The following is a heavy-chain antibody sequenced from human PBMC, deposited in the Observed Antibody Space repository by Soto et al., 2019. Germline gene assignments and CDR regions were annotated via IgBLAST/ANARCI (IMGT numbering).Heavy chain of an antibody. D-gene: IGHD4-17*01. CDR2: ISNSGST. CDR3: ATESGSTYGYFDY. V-gene: IGHV4-30-4*01. CDR1: GGSVTSDEDY. Sequence: SETLSLTCTVSGGSVTSDEDYWSWIRHSPGKGLEWIGYISNSGSTGYNPSLKTRLSMSVDRSKNQFTLRLTSVTAADTAVYFCATESGSTYGYFDYWGQGTQVTVSS. J-gene: IGHJ4*02.